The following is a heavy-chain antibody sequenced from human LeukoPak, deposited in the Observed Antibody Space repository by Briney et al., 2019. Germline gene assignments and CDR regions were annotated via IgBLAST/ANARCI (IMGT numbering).Heavy chain of an antibody. CDR3: ARGMLYYDILTGRGEYYYGMDV. CDR2: INHSGSS. V-gene: IGHV4-34*01. Sequence: PSETLSLTCAVYGGSFSGYYWSWIRPPPGKGLEGIGEINHSGSSNYNPSLKSRVTISVDTSKNQFSLKLSSVTAADTAVYYCARGMLYYDILTGRGEYYYGMDVWGQGTTVTVSS. CDR1: GGSFSGYY. J-gene: IGHJ6*02. D-gene: IGHD3-9*01.